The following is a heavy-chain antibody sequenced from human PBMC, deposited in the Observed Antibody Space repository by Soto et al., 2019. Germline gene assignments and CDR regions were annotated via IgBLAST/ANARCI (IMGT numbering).Heavy chain of an antibody. D-gene: IGHD1-26*01. CDR2: ISGSGAGT. V-gene: IGHV3-23*01. CDR3: AKDRGLAESGRWSHYYYGMDV. CDR1: GFTFSSSA. J-gene: IGHJ6*02. Sequence: GGSLRLSCTASGFTFSSSAMSWVRQAPGRGLEWVSGISGSGAGTYYGDSVRGRFTISRDNSKNTLFLEMNSLRSEDTAVYYCAKDRGLAESGRWSHYYYGMDVWGQGTTVTVSS.